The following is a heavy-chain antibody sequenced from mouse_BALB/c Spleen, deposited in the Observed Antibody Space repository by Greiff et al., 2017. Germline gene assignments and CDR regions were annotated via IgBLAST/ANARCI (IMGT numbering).Heavy chain of an antibody. V-gene: IGHV1-9*01. D-gene: IGHD2-2*01. Sequence: QVQLQQSGAELMKPGASVKISCKATGYTFSSYWIEWVKQRPGHGLEWIGEILPGSGSTNYNEKFKGKATFTADTSSNTAYMQLSSLTSEDSAVYYCARKGGYAWFAYWGQGTLVTVSA. CDR2: ILPGSGST. CDR3: ARKGGYAWFAY. J-gene: IGHJ3*01. CDR1: GYTFSSYW.